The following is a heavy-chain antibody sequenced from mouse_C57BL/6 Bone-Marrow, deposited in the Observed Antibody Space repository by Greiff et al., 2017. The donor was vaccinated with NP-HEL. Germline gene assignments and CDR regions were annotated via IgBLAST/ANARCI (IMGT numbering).Heavy chain of an antibody. CDR1: GFNIKDYY. CDR3: ASYYGNPYYFDY. V-gene: IGHV14-2*01. Sequence: VQLKESGAELVKPGASVKLSCTASGFNIKDYYMHWVKQRTEQGLEWIGRIDPEDGETKYAPKFQGKATITADTSSNTAYLQLSSLTSEDTAVYYCASYYGNPYYFDYWGQGTTLTVSS. J-gene: IGHJ2*01. D-gene: IGHD2-1*01. CDR2: IDPEDGET.